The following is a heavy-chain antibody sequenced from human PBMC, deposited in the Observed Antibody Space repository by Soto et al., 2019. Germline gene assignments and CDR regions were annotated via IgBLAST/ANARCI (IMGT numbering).Heavy chain of an antibody. CDR2: ISAYNGNT. V-gene: IGHV1-18*04. Sequence: GASVKVSCKASGYTFTSYGISWVRQAPGQGLEWVGWISAYNGNTNYAQKLQGRVTMTTDTSTSTAYMELRSLRSDDTAVYYCAREGPSYDFWSGYYGISWFDPWGQGTLVTVSS. CDR1: GYTFTSYG. CDR3: AREGPSYDFWSGYYGISWFDP. D-gene: IGHD3-3*01. J-gene: IGHJ5*02.